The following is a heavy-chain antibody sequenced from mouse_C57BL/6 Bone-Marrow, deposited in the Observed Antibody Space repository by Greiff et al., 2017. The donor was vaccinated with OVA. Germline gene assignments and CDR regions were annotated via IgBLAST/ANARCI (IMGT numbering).Heavy chain of an antibody. CDR2: IYPSDSEN. CDR3: ARVWDGEARDY. Sequence: QVQLQQPGAELVRPGSSVKLSCKASGYTFTSYWMDWVKQRPGQGLEWIGNIYPSDSENHYNQKFKDKATLTVDKSSSTAYMQLSSLTSEDSAVYYCARVWDGEARDYWGQGTAVTVSS. J-gene: IGHJ4*01. CDR1: GYTFTSYW. D-gene: IGHD4-1*01. V-gene: IGHV1-61*01.